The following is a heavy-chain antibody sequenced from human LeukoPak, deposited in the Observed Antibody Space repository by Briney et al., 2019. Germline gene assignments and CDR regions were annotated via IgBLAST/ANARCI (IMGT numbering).Heavy chain of an antibody. D-gene: IGHD3-22*01. CDR2: INPNSGGT. Sequence: ASVKVSCKASGYTFTGYYMHWVRQAPGQGLEWMGWINPNSGGTNYAQKFQGRVTMTRDTSISTAYMELGRLRSDDTAVYYCARAQYYYDSSGYIDYWGQGTLVTVSS. J-gene: IGHJ4*02. CDR1: GYTFTGYY. CDR3: ARAQYYYDSSGYIDY. V-gene: IGHV1-2*02.